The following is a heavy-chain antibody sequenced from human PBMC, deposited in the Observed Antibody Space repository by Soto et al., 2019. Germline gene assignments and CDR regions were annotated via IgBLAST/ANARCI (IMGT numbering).Heavy chain of an antibody. CDR1: GGSFSGYY. Sequence: SETLSLTCAVYGGSFSGYYWSWIRQPPGKGLEWIGYIYYSGSTYYNPSLKSRVTISVDTSKNQFSLKLNSVTAADTAVYYCARTMVVTQNWFDPWGQGTLVTAPQ. D-gene: IGHD2-21*02. V-gene: IGHV4-34*01. CDR2: IYYSGST. CDR3: ARTMVVTQNWFDP. J-gene: IGHJ5*02.